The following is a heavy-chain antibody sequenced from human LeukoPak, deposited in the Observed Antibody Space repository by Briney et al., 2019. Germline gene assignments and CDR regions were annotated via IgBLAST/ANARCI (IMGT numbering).Heavy chain of an antibody. CDR3: ARSWPDDSSGYFDY. J-gene: IGHJ4*02. CDR1: GFTFSSYW. CDR2: IRQDGSEK. D-gene: IGHD3-22*01. Sequence: GGSLRLSCAASGFTFSSYWMTWVRQAPGKGLEWVANIRQDGSEKNYVDSVKGRFTNSRDNAKNSLYLQMNSLRAEDTAVYYCARSWPDDSSGYFDYWGQGTLVTVSS. V-gene: IGHV3-7*01.